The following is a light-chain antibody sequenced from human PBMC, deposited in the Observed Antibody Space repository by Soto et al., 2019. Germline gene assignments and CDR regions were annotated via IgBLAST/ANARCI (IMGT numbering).Light chain of an antibody. V-gene: IGKV1-39*01. CDR3: QQYNSYSWT. Sequence: DLQITQSPSSLSSALGDRVTITWRASQSISSYLNWYQQKAGKAPQILIYAESSLQSGVPSRFSGSGSGTELNLTISRLQPDDFATYYCQQYNSYSWTCGQGTKVDIK. J-gene: IGKJ1*01. CDR2: AES. CDR1: QSISSY.